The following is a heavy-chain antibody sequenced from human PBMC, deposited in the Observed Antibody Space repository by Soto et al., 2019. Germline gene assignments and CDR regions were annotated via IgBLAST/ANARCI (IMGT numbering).Heavy chain of an antibody. D-gene: IGHD2-21*02. Sequence: TPEALSLTCTVSGDSVSGYYWSWVRQPPGKGLEWIANIYQGGGTNYNPSLKSRVTISIDTSKNQFSLKLSFVTAADTALYYCARQRTTVVTQAYFDYWGQGALVTVSS. CDR2: IYQGGGT. V-gene: IGHV4-59*08. CDR1: GDSVSGYY. J-gene: IGHJ4*02. CDR3: ARQRTTVVTQAYFDY.